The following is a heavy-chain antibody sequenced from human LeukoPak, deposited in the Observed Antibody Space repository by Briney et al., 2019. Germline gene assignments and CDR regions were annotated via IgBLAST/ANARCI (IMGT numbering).Heavy chain of an antibody. CDR3: ASAVLVGARGDAFDI. J-gene: IGHJ3*02. CDR1: GFTFSSYW. D-gene: IGHD1-26*01. Sequence: PGGSLRLSCAASGFTFSSYWMHWVRQAPGKGLVWVSRINSDGSSTSYADSVKGRFTISRDNAKNTLYLQMNSLRAEDTAVYYCASAVLVGARGDAFDIWGQGTMVTVSS. CDR2: INSDGSST. V-gene: IGHV3-74*01.